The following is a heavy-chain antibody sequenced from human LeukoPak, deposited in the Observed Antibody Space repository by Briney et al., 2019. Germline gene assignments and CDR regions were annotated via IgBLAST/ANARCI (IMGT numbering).Heavy chain of an antibody. Sequence: PGGSLRLACAASGFTFSSYWMHWVRQAPGKGLVWVSRINSDGSSTSYADSVKGRFTISRDNAKNTLYLQMNSLRAEDTAVYYCASNYGSGSYPPYYYYGMDVWGQGTTVTVSS. V-gene: IGHV3-74*01. J-gene: IGHJ6*02. CDR2: INSDGSST. CDR3: ASNYGSGSYPPYYYYGMDV. D-gene: IGHD3-10*01. CDR1: GFTFSSYW.